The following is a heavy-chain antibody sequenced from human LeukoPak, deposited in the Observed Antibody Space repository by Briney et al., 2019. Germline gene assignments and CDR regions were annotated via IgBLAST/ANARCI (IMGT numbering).Heavy chain of an antibody. CDR1: GGSINIINYY. J-gene: IGHJ4*02. CDR2: VYYSGST. CDR3: AKHGIRYFDWLLPHFDY. V-gene: IGHV4-39*01. Sequence: PSETLSLTCTVSGGSINIINYYWGWIRQHPGEGLEWIGCVYYSGSTYYSPSLKSRVTISVDTSKNQFSLKLSSVTAADTAVYYCAKHGIRYFDWLLPHFDYWGQGTLVTVSS. D-gene: IGHD3-9*01.